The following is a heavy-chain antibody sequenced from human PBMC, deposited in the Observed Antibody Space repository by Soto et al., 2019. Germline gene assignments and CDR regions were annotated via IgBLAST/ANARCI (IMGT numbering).Heavy chain of an antibody. J-gene: IGHJ4*02. Sequence: AAVKVSCKASGYTFTDYYIHWVRQAPGQGLQWMVWINPNSGGTNYAQTFQGRVSMTRDTSISTVYIHLINLRSDDTAVYYCATTTVHFAPPAYLDSWGQGTLVTVSS. D-gene: IGHD4-17*01. CDR2: INPNSGGT. CDR1: GYTFTDYY. V-gene: IGHV1-2*02. CDR3: ATTTVHFAPPAYLDS.